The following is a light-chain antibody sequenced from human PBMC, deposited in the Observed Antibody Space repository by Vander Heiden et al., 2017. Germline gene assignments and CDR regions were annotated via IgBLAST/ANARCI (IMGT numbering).Light chain of an antibody. CDR3: AAWDDSLNVVV. CDR1: SSNIGSNT. V-gene: IGLV1-44*01. CDR2: SNN. J-gene: IGLJ2*01. Sequence: QSLLTQPPSASGTPGQGVTIACSGSSSNIGSNTVNWYQQLPGTAPKLLIYSNNQRPSGVPDRFSGSKSGTSASLAISGLQSEDEADYYCAAWDDSLNVVVFGGGTKLTVL.